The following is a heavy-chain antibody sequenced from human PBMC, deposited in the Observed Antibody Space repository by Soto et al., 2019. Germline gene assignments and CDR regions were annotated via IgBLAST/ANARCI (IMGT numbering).Heavy chain of an antibody. V-gene: IGHV3-30-3*01. Sequence: VQLVESGGGVVQPGRSLRLSCAASGFTFSDYIMHWVRQAPGEGLEWVAMVLHDGNNKYYADSVKGRFTISRDNSKNTLYLQMNSLRTEDTAMYYCARDDEDGSYCDLGYWGQGTLVTVSS. CDR1: GFTFSDYI. CDR3: ARDDEDGSYCDLGY. D-gene: IGHD3-10*01. J-gene: IGHJ4*02. CDR2: VLHDGNNK.